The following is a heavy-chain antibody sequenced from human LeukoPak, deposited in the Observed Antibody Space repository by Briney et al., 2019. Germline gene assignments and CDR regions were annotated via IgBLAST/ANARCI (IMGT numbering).Heavy chain of an antibody. CDR2: IIPIFGTA. J-gene: IGHJ4*02. V-gene: IGHV1-69*06. CDR1: GGTFSSYA. D-gene: IGHD3-10*01. Sequence: SVKVSCKASGGTFSSYAISWVRQAPGQGLEWMGGIIPIFGTANYAQKFQGRVTITADKSTSTAYMELSSLRSEDTAVYYCARDPSMVRGENTPYFDYWGQGTLVTVSS. CDR3: ARDPSMVRGENTPYFDY.